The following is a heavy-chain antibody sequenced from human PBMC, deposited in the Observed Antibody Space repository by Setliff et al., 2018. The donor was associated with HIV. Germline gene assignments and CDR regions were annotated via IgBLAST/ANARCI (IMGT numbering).Heavy chain of an antibody. D-gene: IGHD2-2*01. CDR1: NYTLINYG. CDR2: IGSYSGYT. Sequence: ASVKVSCKASNYTLINYGVSWVRQAPGQGLEWMGWIGSYSGYTIYAQKFQDRLTMTTDTSTTTASMELRSLRSDDMAVHYCVRGHCNSDKCWYTLFDPWGQGTLVTVSS. V-gene: IGHV1-18*03. J-gene: IGHJ5*02. CDR3: VRGHCNSDKCWYTLFDP.